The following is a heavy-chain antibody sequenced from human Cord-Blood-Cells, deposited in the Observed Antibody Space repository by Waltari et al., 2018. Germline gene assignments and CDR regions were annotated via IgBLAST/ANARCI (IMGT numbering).Heavy chain of an antibody. CDR1: GGSFSGYY. CDR3: ARGDQNAFDI. Sequence: QVQLQQWGAGLLKPSETLSLTCAVYGGSFSGYYWSWIRQPPGKGLEWIREINHSGSTNYNPSVKSRVTISVDTSKNQFSLKLSSVTAADTAVYYCARGDQNAFDIWGQGTMVTVSS. V-gene: IGHV4-34*01. CDR2: INHSGST. J-gene: IGHJ3*02.